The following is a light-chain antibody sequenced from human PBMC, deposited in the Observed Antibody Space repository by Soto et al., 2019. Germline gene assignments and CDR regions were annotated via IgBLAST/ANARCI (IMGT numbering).Light chain of an antibody. Sequence: SYELTQPPSVSVCPGQTASITCSGDKLGDKYACWYQQKPGQSPVLVIYQDSKRPSGIRERFSGSNSGNTATLTISGTQAMDEADYYCQAWDSSTVVFGGGTKLTVL. V-gene: IGLV3-1*01. CDR2: QDS. CDR1: KLGDKY. J-gene: IGLJ2*01. CDR3: QAWDSSTVV.